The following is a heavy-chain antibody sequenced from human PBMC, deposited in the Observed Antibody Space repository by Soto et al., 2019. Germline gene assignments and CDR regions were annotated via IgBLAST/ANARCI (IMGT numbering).Heavy chain of an antibody. V-gene: IGHV1-69*06. J-gene: IGHJ4*02. CDR1: GGTSTRYA. Sequence: QQRLVQSGAEVRKPGSSVKVSCKVTGGTSTRYAINWVRQAPGQGLEWMGGIVPMFGTSKYAQKFQGRVTITADTSTNIAYMELRSLRSEDTAVYYCNRGSEYDFWSGYLWGQGTLVSVSS. CDR3: NRGSEYDFWSGYL. CDR2: IVPMFGTS. D-gene: IGHD3-3*01.